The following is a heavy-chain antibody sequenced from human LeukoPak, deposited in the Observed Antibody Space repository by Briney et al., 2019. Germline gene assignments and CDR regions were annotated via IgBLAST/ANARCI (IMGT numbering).Heavy chain of an antibody. J-gene: IGHJ4*02. CDR2: MYTSGST. D-gene: IGHD3-10*01. CDR1: GGSISSYY. Sequence: PSETLSLTCTVSGGSISSYYWCWIRQPAGKGLEWIGRMYTSGSTHFNPSLESRVTMSVDTSKNQFSLKLNPVTAADTAVYYCARGLLWFGTNPTLGYWGQGTLVTVPS. CDR3: ARGLLWFGTNPTLGY. V-gene: IGHV4-4*07.